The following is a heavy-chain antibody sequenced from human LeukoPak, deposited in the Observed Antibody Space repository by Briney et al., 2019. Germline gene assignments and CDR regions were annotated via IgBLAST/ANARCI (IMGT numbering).Heavy chain of an antibody. CDR3: ARDGGYCSSTSCQPPFQ. V-gene: IGHV1-69*13. J-gene: IGHJ4*02. Sequence: SVKVSCKASGGTFSSYAISWVRQAPGQGLEWMGGIIPIFGTANYAQKFQGRVTITADESTSTAYMELSSLRSEDTAVYYCARDGGYCSSTSCQPPFQWGQGTLVTLSS. D-gene: IGHD2-2*01. CDR1: GGTFSSYA. CDR2: IIPIFGTA.